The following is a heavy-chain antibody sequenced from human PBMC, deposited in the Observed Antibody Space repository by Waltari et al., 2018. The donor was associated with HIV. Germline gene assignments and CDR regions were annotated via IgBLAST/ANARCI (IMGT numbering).Heavy chain of an antibody. CDR3: AKDRVVGATLAEYFQH. V-gene: IGHV3-30*02. Sequence: QVQLVESGGGVVQPGGSLRLSCAASGFTFSSYGMHWVRQAPGKGLEGVAFIRYDGSNKYYADSVKGRFTISRDNSKNTLYLQMNSLRAEDTAVYYCAKDRVVGATLAEYFQHWGQGTLVTVSS. J-gene: IGHJ1*01. CDR2: IRYDGSNK. D-gene: IGHD1-26*01. CDR1: GFTFSSYG.